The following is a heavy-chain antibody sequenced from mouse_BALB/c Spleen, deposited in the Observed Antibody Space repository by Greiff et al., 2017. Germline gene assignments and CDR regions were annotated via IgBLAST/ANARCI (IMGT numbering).Heavy chain of an antibody. J-gene: IGHJ2*01. CDR2: INPGSGGT. Sequence: QVQLQQSGAELVRPGTSVKVSCKASGYAFTNYLIEWVKQRPGQGLEWIGVINPGSGGTNYNEKFKGKATLTADKSSSTAYMQLSSLTSDDSAVYFCGRKGGITTAYWGQGTTLTVSS. CDR3: GRKGGITTAY. D-gene: IGHD2-4*01. V-gene: IGHV1-54*01. CDR1: GYAFTNYL.